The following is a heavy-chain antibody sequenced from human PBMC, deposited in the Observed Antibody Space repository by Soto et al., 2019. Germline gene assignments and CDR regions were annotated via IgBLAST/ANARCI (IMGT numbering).Heavy chain of an antibody. D-gene: IGHD3-10*01. CDR3: ARVERITMVRGVGVFDY. CDR2: GST. J-gene: IGHJ4*02. V-gene: IGHV4-59*01. Sequence: GSTNYNPSLKSRVTISVDTSKNQFSLKLSSVTAADTAVYYCARVERITMVRGVGVFDYWGQGALVTVSS.